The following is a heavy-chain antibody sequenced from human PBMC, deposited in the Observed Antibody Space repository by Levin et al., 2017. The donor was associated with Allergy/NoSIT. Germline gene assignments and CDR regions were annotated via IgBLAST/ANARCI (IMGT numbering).Heavy chain of an antibody. Sequence: SETLSLTCTVSGGSISSGDYYWSWIRQPPGKGLEWIGYIYYSGSTYYNPSLKSRVTISVDTSKNQFSLKLSSVTAADTAVYYCARVKPPYYYGSGSYYNGGDFDYWGQGTLVTVSS. J-gene: IGHJ4*02. CDR1: GGSISSGDYY. CDR3: ARVKPPYYYGSGSYYNGGDFDY. D-gene: IGHD3-10*01. V-gene: IGHV4-30-4*01. CDR2: IYYSGST.